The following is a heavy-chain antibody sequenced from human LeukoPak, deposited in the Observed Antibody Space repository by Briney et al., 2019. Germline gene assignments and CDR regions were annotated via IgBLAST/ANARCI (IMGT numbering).Heavy chain of an antibody. D-gene: IGHD1-26*01. Sequence: ASVKVSCKASGYTFSNSGISWVRQAPGQGLEWMGWISTYSCTTNYAHNLQGRLTMTTDTSTSTAYMELRNLKSDDTAVYYCARSGGYYFYMDVWGKGTTVTVSS. CDR2: ISTYSCTT. CDR3: ARSGGYYFYMDV. CDR1: GYTFSNSG. V-gene: IGHV1-18*01. J-gene: IGHJ6*03.